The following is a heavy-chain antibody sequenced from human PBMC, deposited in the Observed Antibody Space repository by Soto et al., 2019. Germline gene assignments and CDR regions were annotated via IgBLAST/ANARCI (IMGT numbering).Heavy chain of an antibody. V-gene: IGHV1-2*04. J-gene: IGHJ4*02. CDR3: ARGLMTTVTTFIDY. D-gene: IGHD4-17*01. CDR1: GYTFTGYY. CDR2: INPNSGGT. Sequence: ASVMVSCKASGYTFTGYYMHWVRQAPGQGLEWMGWINPNSGGTNYAQKFQGWVTMTRDTSISTAYMELSRLRSDDTAVYYCARGLMTTVTTFIDYWGQGTLVTVSS.